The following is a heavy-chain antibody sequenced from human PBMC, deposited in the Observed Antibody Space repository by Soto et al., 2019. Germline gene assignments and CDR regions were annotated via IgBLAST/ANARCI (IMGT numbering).Heavy chain of an antibody. D-gene: IGHD2-2*01. V-gene: IGHV3-66*01. CDR2: IYSGGST. J-gene: IGHJ4*02. CDR3: ARDRTSEYYFDY. Sequence: GGSLRLSCAASGFTVSSNYMSWVRQAPGKGLEWVSVIYSGGSTYYADSVKGRFTISRDNSKNTLYLQMNSLRAEDTAVYYCARDRTSEYYFDYWGQGTLVTVSS. CDR1: GFTVSSNY.